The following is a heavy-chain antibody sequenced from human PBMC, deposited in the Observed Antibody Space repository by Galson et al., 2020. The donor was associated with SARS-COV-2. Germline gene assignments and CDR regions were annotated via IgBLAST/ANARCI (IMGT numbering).Heavy chain of an antibody. D-gene: IGHD2-2*01. V-gene: IGHV4-39*07. CDR1: GGSINSDSYY. CDR2: IFYSGNM. Sequence: SETLSLTYTVSGGSINSDSYYWGWIRQPPGKGLEWIGSIFYSGNMYFNPSLRSRVFMSLDTSNNQVSLELTSVTAADTAVYYCARGNCSSTSCYGGILYFYGMDVWGRGAAITVSS. J-gene: IGHJ6*02. CDR3: ARGNCSSTSCYGGILYFYGMDV.